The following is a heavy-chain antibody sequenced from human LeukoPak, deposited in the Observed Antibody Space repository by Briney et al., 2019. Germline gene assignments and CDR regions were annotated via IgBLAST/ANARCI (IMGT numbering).Heavy chain of an antibody. CDR3: ARDGLMLPFDY. D-gene: IGHD2-15*01. CDR2: ISSSSSYI. Sequence: GGSLRLSCAASGFTFSSYSMNWVRQAPGKGLEWVSSISSSSSYIHYADSVKGRFTISRDNAKNSLYLQMNSLRAEDTAVYYCARDGLMLPFDYWGQGTLVTVSS. J-gene: IGHJ4*02. V-gene: IGHV3-21*01. CDR1: GFTFSSYS.